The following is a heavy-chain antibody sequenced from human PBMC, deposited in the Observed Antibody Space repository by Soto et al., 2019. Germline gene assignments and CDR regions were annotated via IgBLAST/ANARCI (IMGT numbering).Heavy chain of an antibody. D-gene: IGHD5-18*01. V-gene: IGHV3-23*01. CDR3: ARLPYSYVSLYFFDF. J-gene: IGHJ4*02. CDR1: GFTFSNYA. Sequence: PVGSLRLSCAASGFTFSNYAVSWVRQSPGRGLEWVASISDRGGSTKYADSVNGRFTISRDNSRNTLFLQMDTLRAEDTAVYYCARLPYSYVSLYFFDFWGQGTLVTAPQ. CDR2: ISDRGGST.